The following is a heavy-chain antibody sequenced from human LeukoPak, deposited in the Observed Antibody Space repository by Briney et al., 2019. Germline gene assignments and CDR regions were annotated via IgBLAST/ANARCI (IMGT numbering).Heavy chain of an antibody. D-gene: IGHD6-6*01. V-gene: IGHV4-59*12. J-gene: IGHJ4*02. CDR2: ISYSGST. Sequence: SETLSLTCSVSGGSITVYYWNWIRQSPGKGLEWIGSISYSGSTNYNPSLKSRVTISIDTSKNRFSLKVSSVIAADTAMYYCARGGSRSYTSSTLDYWGQGTLLTVSS. CDR1: GGSITVYY. CDR3: ARGGSRSYTSSTLDY.